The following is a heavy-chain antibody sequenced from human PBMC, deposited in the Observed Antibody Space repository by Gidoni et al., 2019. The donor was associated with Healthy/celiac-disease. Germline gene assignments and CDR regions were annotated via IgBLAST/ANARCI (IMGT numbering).Heavy chain of an antibody. D-gene: IGHD4-4*01. CDR1: GFTFSSYG. CDR2: ISYDGSNK. CDR3: AKEGYAPKTPLTSQYYYYYMDV. V-gene: IGHV3-30*18. J-gene: IGHJ6*03. Sequence: QVQLVESGGGVVQPGRSLSLSCAASGFTFSSYGMHWVRQAPGKGLEWVAVISYDGSNKYYADSVKGRFTISRDNSKNTLYLQMNSLRAEDTAVYYCAKEGYAPKTPLTSQYYYYYMDVWGKGTTVTVSS.